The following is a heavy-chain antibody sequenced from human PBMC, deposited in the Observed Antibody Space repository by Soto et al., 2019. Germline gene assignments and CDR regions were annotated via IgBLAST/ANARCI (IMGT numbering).Heavy chain of an antibody. Sequence: PGGSLRLSCAASGFTFSSYAMSWVRQAPGKGLEWVSAISGSGGSTYYADSVKGRFTISRDNSKNTLYLQMNSLRAEDTAVYYCAKDSGNYYDRDPFDYWGQGTLVTVSS. D-gene: IGHD3-22*01. CDR2: ISGSGGST. CDR3: AKDSGNYYDRDPFDY. J-gene: IGHJ4*02. CDR1: GFTFSSYA. V-gene: IGHV3-23*01.